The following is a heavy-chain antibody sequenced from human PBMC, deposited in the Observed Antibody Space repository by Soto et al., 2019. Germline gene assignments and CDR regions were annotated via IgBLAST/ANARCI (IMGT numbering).Heavy chain of an antibody. Sequence: PGGSLRLSCTASGFTFDDYAMHWVRQGPGRGLEWVSGITWNSGKIAYADSVKGRFTIARDDDNNSLYLQMNSLRPEDTALYYCVKDSYADFHRVLSTAEYFFDYWGHGTLVTVCS. CDR2: ITWNSGKI. D-gene: IGHD2-15*01. J-gene: IGHJ4*01. V-gene: IGHV3-9*01. CDR3: VKDSYADFHRVLSTAEYFFDY. CDR1: GFTFDDYA.